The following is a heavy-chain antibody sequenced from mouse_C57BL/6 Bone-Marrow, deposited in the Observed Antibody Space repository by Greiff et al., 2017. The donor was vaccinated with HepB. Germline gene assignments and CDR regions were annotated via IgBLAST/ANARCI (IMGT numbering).Heavy chain of an antibody. D-gene: IGHD1-1*01. J-gene: IGHJ3*01. CDR2: IDPSDSET. V-gene: IGHV1-52*01. CDR3: ARSPFYDYYGSSPFAY. Sequence: QVQLQQSGAELVRPGSSVKLSCKASGYTFTSYWMHWVKQRPIQGLEWIGNIDPSDSETHYNQKFKDKATLTVDKSSSTAYMQLSSLTSEDSAVYYCARSPFYDYYGSSPFAYWGQGTLVTVSA. CDR1: GYTFTSYW.